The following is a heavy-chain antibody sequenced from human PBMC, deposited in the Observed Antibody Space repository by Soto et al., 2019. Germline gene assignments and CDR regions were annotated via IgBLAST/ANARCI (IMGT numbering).Heavy chain of an antibody. Sequence: QVQLVESGGGVVQPGRSLRLSCAASGFTFSSYGMHWVRQAPGKGLEWVAVISYDGSNKYYADSVKGRFTISRDNSKNTXYQXMNSLRAEDTAVYYCAKDVPSIVGATPYYYYGMDVWGQGTTVTVSS. CDR1: GFTFSSYG. J-gene: IGHJ6*02. CDR3: AKDVPSIVGATPYYYYGMDV. D-gene: IGHD1-26*01. V-gene: IGHV3-30*18. CDR2: ISYDGSNK.